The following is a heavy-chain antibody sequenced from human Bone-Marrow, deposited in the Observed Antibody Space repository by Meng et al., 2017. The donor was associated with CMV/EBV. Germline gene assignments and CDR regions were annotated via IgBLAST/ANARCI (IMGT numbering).Heavy chain of an antibody. CDR2: ISAYNGNT. CDR3: ARDRAGGGYFDY. J-gene: IGHJ4*02. D-gene: IGHD3-10*01. CDR1: GYTFTSYG. V-gene: IGHV1-18*01. Sequence: QVERGEAGGEGKKPGASVKVSCKASGYTFTSYGISWVRQAPGQGLEWMGWISAYNGNTNYAQKLQGRVTMTTDTSTSTAYMELRSLRSDDTAVYYCARDRAGGGYFDYWGQGTLVTVSS.